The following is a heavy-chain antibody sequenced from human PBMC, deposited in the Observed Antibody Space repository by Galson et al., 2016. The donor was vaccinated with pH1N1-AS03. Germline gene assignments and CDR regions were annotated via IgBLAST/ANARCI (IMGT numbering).Heavy chain of an antibody. Sequence: LRLSCAGSGFSIRTYWMHWVRQVPGKGLVWVSRINPDGSSTNYADSVQGRFTISRDNAKNTLYLQMNSLGGEDTAFYYCARGSDDYIWGGYSGDYWSQGILVTVSS. CDR1: GFSIRTYW. CDR2: INPDGSST. V-gene: IGHV3-74*01. J-gene: IGHJ4*02. CDR3: ARGSDDYIWGGYSGDY. D-gene: IGHD3-16*01.